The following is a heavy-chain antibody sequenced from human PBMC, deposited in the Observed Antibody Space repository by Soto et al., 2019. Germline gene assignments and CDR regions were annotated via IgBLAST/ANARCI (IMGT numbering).Heavy chain of an antibody. V-gene: IGHV4-61*01. CDR1: GGSVTSGSYY. D-gene: IGHD1-1*01. Sequence: SETLSLTCTLSGGSVTSGSYYWSWIRQPPGKGLEWIGYVDYSGSTNYNPSLKSRVTISVDTSKNQFSLKLSSVTAADTAAYYCARENNSTAYYFDYWGQGVLITVSS. CDR3: ARENNSTAYYFDY. J-gene: IGHJ4*02. CDR2: VDYSGST.